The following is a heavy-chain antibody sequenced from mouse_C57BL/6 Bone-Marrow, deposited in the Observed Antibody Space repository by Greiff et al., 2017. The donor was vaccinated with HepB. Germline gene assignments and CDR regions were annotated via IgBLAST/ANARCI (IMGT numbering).Heavy chain of an antibody. D-gene: IGHD2-3*01. Sequence: VKLQESGAELARPGASVKMSCKASGYTFTSYTMHWVKQRPGQGLEWIGYINPSSGYTKYNQKFKDKATLTADKSSSTAYMQLSSLTSEDSAVYYCAFYDDDYFDYWGQGTTLTVSS. CDR1: GYTFTSYT. CDR2: INPSSGYT. V-gene: IGHV1-4*01. CDR3: AFYDDDYFDY. J-gene: IGHJ2*01.